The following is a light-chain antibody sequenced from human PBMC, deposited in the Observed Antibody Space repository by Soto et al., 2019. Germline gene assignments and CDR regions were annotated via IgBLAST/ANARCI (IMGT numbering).Light chain of an antibody. CDR1: QSLTNSY. J-gene: IGKJ4*01. Sequence: PGNRATLCCRASQSLTNSYIAWYQVKPGQAPRLLIYDTSSRATGIPDRFSGSGSGTEFTLTISSLQTDDFASYYCLHYSTYPLTFGGGTKVDIK. V-gene: IGKV3-20*01. CDR3: LHYSTYPLT. CDR2: DTS.